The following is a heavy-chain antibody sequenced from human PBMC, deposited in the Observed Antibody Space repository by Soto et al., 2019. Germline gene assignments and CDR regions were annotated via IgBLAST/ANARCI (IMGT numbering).Heavy chain of an antibody. CDR1: GGSLSTYY. Sequence: SETLSLTCTVSGGSLSTYYWSGIRQPPGKGLEWIGFIYYTGSTHYNPSLKSRVSISLDTSKNHFSLQLTSVTAADTAVYYCARDKGGWPDYWGQGTLVTVSS. J-gene: IGHJ4*02. CDR3: ARDKGGWPDY. V-gene: IGHV4-59*01. CDR2: IYYTGST. D-gene: IGHD1-26*01.